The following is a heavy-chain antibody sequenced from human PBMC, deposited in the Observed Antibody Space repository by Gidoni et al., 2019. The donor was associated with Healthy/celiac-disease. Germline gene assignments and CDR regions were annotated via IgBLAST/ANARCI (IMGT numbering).Heavy chain of an antibody. J-gene: IGHJ4*02. Sequence: QVQLQESGPGLVKPSQTLSLPCTVSGGSISSGSYYWSWIRQPAGKGLEWIGRIYTSGSTNYNPSLKSRVTISVDTSKNQFSLKLSSVTAADTAVYYCARAIYPWAIDYWGQGTLVTVSS. CDR2: IYTSGST. D-gene: IGHD2-21*01. CDR1: GGSISSGSYY. V-gene: IGHV4-61*02. CDR3: ARAIYPWAIDY.